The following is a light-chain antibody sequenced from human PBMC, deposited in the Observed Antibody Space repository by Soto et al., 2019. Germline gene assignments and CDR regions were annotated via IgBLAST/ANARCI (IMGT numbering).Light chain of an antibody. Sequence: EIVMTQARVTLSVSPGERTTLSCRASQSVSSNLAWYQQRPGHAPRLLIYDASNLKTGVPSRFSGSGFGTDFTFTISSLQPEDIATYYCQQYDNLPLTFGGGTKVDIK. CDR2: DAS. J-gene: IGKJ4*01. V-gene: IGKV3-15*01. CDR1: QSVSSN. CDR3: QQYDNLPLT.